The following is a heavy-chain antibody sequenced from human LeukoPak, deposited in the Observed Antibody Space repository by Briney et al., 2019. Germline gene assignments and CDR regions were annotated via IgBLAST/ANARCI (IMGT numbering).Heavy chain of an antibody. Sequence: SGTLSLTCTLSGVSVTSGSYYWSWIRQPPGKGLEWIGHIYYRGSTNYNPSLKSRVTISVDTSKIQFSLNLRSVVPADTAVYFCARGDGTSSFDYWGQGALVTVSS. J-gene: IGHJ4*02. CDR2: IYYRGST. CDR3: ARGDGTSSFDY. V-gene: IGHV4-61*01. CDR1: GVSVTSGSYY. D-gene: IGHD6-6*01.